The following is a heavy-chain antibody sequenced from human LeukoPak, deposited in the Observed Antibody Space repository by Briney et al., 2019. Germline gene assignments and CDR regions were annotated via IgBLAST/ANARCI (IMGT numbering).Heavy chain of an antibody. D-gene: IGHD2-21*02. J-gene: IGHJ6*02. CDR2: INHSGST. Sequence: SETLSLTCAVYGGSFSGYYWSWIRQPPGKGLEWIEEINHSGSTNYNPSLKSRVTISVDTSQNQFSLKLSSVTAADTAVYYCARDNLVTYYYYYGMDVWGQGTTVTVSS. CDR1: GGSFSGYY. V-gene: IGHV4-34*01. CDR3: ARDNLVTYYYYYGMDV.